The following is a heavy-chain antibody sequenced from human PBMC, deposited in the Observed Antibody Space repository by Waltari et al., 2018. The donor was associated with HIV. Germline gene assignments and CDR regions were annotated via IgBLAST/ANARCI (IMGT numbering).Heavy chain of an antibody. Sequence: QLQLQESGPGLVKPSETLSLTCTVSGGSISSSSYYWGWIRQPPGKGLEWIGSIYYSGSTYYNPSLKSRVTISVDTSKNQFSLKLSSVTTADTAVYYCARDPFHLIAARPTLLYYFDYWGQGTLVTVSS. CDR2: IYYSGST. CDR1: GGSISSSSYY. J-gene: IGHJ4*02. V-gene: IGHV4-39*07. CDR3: ARDPFHLIAARPTLLYYFDY. D-gene: IGHD6-6*01.